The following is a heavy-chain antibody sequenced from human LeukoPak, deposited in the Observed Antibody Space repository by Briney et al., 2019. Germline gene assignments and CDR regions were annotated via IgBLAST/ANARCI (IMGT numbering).Heavy chain of an antibody. D-gene: IGHD5-12*01. Sequence: PGGSLRLSCAASGFTFNSYAMHWVRQAPGKGLEYVSAISSNGGSRYYANSVNGRFTISKDNSKNTLYLQMGSLRAEDMAVYYCARVRHSGYVGDAFDIWGQGTMVTVSS. J-gene: IGHJ3*02. CDR3: ARVRHSGYVGDAFDI. V-gene: IGHV3-64*01. CDR2: ISSNGGSR. CDR1: GFTFNSYA.